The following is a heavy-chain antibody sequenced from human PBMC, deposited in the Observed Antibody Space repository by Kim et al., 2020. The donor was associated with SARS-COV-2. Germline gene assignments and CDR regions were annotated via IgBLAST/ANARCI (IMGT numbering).Heavy chain of an antibody. CDR3: ASVYSVFGGGFD. J-gene: IGHJ3*01. V-gene: IGHV4-39*07. CDR1: GGSISSSGYY. Sequence: SETLSLTCTVSGGSISSSGYYWGWFRQPPGKGLEWIGCIYHSGSTYYNPSLKSRVTISVDRSKNQFSLKLTSVIAADTAVYYCASVYSVFGGGFD. D-gene: IGHD3-3*01. CDR2: IYHSGST.